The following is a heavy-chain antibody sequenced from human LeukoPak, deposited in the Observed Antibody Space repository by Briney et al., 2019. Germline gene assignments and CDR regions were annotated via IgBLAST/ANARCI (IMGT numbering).Heavy chain of an antibody. CDR3: TRGPSYHSKWVGGMWFDP. V-gene: IGHV1-8*01. CDR1: GYTFTSYD. J-gene: IGHJ5*02. CDR2: MNPKSAHT. D-gene: IGHD3-10*01. Sequence: ASLKVSCKASGYTFTSYDIHWVRQASGHGLEWMGWMNPKSAHTGLAPRFQGRVTMTRNTSISTAYMELSSLTSEDTAMYYCTRGPSYHSKWVGGMWFDPWGRGTLVSVSS.